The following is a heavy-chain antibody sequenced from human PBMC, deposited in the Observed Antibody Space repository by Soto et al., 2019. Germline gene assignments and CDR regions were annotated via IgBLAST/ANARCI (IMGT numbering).Heavy chain of an antibody. V-gene: IGHV3-33*01. CDR2: IWSDGSIE. D-gene: IGHD3-3*01. Sequence: GGSLRLSCTASGFTFSSYAMHWVRQAPGKGLEWVAIIWSDGSIEYYADAVKGRFTISRDNSKNTLYLQMISLRAEDTAFYYCARDRDLRVGYYFDYLGQGALVTVSS. J-gene: IGHJ4*02. CDR3: ARDRDLRVGYYFDY. CDR1: GFTFSSYA.